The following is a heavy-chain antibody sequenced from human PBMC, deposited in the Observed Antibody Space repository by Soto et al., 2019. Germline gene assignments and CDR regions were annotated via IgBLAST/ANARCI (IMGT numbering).Heavy chain of an antibody. V-gene: IGHV4-59*01. Sequence: SETLSLTCTVSGCSISSYYWSWIRQPPGKGLEWIGYIYYSGSTNYNPSLKSRVTISVDTSKNQFSLKLSSVTAADTAVYYCARDAPYYYGSGSSVWGQGTLVTVSS. CDR3: ARDAPYYYGSGSSV. CDR1: GCSISSYY. J-gene: IGHJ4*02. CDR2: IYYSGST. D-gene: IGHD3-10*01.